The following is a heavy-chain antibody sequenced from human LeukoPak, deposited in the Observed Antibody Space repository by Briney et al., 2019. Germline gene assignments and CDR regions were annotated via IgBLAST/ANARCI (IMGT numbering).Heavy chain of an antibody. V-gene: IGHV3-23*01. Sequence: PGGSLRLSCAASGFTFSNYDMSWVRQAPGKGLEWVSGISGSGVGTHYADSLKGRFTISRDNSKNTLYVQMNSLRAEDTAVYYCARGAYGAHYFDYWGQGTLVTVSS. D-gene: IGHD4/OR15-4a*01. CDR2: ISGSGVGT. CDR3: ARGAYGAHYFDY. J-gene: IGHJ4*02. CDR1: GFTFSNYD.